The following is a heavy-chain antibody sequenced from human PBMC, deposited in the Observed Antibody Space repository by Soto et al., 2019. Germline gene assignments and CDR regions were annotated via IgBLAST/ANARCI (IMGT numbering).Heavy chain of an antibody. J-gene: IGHJ5*02. CDR2: VYYSGSA. D-gene: IGHD3-3*01. CDR1: GGSISSRSYY. CDR3: ARHQVTIFGVVISGEVYWFDP. Sequence: QLQLQESGPGLVKPSETLSLTCTVSGGSISSRSYYWGWIRQPPGKGLQWLGSVYYSGSAYYTPSLKSRVTISVDTSKNQFALKLSSVTAADTAVYYCARHQVTIFGVVISGEVYWFDPWGQGTLVTVSS. V-gene: IGHV4-39*01.